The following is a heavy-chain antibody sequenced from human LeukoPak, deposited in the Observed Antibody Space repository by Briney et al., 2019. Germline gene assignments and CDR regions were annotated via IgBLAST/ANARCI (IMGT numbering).Heavy chain of an antibody. CDR1: GFSFGSHA. J-gene: IGHJ4*02. D-gene: IGHD3-22*01. CDR3: ARTASLTMIVVVTNQSLFDY. V-gene: IGHV3-33*08. CDR2: IWYDGSDK. Sequence: GGSLRLSCAASGFSFGSHAMSWVRQAPGKGLEWVAVIWYDGSDKYYADSVKGRFTISRDNSRNTVYLQMNSLRAEDTAVYFCARTASLTMIVVVTNQSLFDYWGQGTLVTVSS.